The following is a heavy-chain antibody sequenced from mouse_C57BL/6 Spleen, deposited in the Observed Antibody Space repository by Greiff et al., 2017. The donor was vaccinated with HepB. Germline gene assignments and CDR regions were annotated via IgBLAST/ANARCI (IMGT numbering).Heavy chain of an antibody. CDR2: IDPSDSET. Sequence: QVQLKQPGAELVRPGSSVKLSCKASGYTFTSYWMHWVKQRPIQGLEWIGNIDPSDSETHYNQKFKDKATLTVDKSSSTAYMQLSSLTSEDSAVYYCARLRTCSDYWGQGTTLTVSS. D-gene: IGHD2-4*01. V-gene: IGHV1-52*01. J-gene: IGHJ2*01. CDR1: GYTFTSYW. CDR3: ARLRTCSDY.